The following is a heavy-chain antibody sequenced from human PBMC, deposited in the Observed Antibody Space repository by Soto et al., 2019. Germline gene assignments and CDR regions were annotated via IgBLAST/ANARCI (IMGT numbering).Heavy chain of an antibody. D-gene: IGHD2-15*01. CDR2: INSSGST. J-gene: IGHJ5*02. CDR1: GGSFSGYY. Sequence: QVQLQQWGAGLLKPSETLSLTCAVYGGSFSGYYWSWIRQPPGKGLEWIGEINSSGSTNYNPSLKRRANISVDTSKNQFSLKLSSVTAADTAVYYCARGRGDIVVVVAATPYRSFDPWGQGTLVTVSS. CDR3: ARGRGDIVVVVAATPYRSFDP. V-gene: IGHV4-34*01.